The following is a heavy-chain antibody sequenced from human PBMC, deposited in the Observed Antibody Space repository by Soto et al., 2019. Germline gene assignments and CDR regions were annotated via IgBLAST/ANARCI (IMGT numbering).Heavy chain of an antibody. Sequence: QVQLQESGPGLVKPSETLSLTCTVSGGSISSYYWRWIRQPPGKGLEWIGYIYYSGSTNYNPSLTSRGTISVDTPKNQFSLRLCSVTAADTAVYYCAIVDYGDRFDYWGQGTLVTVSS. V-gene: IGHV4-59*01. CDR1: GGSISSYY. CDR3: AIVDYGDRFDY. J-gene: IGHJ4*02. D-gene: IGHD4-17*01. CDR2: IYYSGST.